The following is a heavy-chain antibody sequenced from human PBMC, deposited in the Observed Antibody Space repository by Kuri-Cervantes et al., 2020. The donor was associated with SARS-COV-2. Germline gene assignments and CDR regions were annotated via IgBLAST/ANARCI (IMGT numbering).Heavy chain of an antibody. D-gene: IGHD6-19*01. Sequence: GSLRLSCTVSGGSITTYSYYWGWIRQPPGKGLEWIGSLYYSGSTYYNPSLKSRVTISIDTSKNQFSLRLSSVTAADTAVYYCVRHPPTAVADYYFDHWGQGALVTVSS. CDR2: LYYSGST. V-gene: IGHV4-39*01. J-gene: IGHJ4*02. CDR3: VRHPPTAVADYYFDH. CDR1: GGSITTYSYY.